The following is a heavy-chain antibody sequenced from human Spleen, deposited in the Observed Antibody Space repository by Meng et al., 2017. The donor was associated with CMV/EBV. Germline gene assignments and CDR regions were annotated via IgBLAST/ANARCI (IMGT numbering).Heavy chain of an antibody. V-gene: IGHV1-18*01. CDR2: ISAYNGNT. J-gene: IGHJ4*02. CDR3: ARDLGVGAAGY. Sequence: ASVKVSCKASGYTFTSYGISWVRQAPGQGLEWMGWISAYNGNTNYAQKSQGRVTMTTDTSIRTVYMDLTSLTSDDTAIFYCARDLGVGAAGYWGQGTLVTVSS. CDR1: GYTFTSYG. D-gene: IGHD3-3*01.